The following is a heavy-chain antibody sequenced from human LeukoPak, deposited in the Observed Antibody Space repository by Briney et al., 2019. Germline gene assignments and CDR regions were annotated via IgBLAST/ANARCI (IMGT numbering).Heavy chain of an antibody. CDR2: ISSSGSYI. CDR1: GFTFISYT. V-gene: IGHV3-21*01. Sequence: GGSLRLSCAASGFTFISYTINWVRQAPGKGLEWVSSISSSGSYIYYADSVMGRFTISRDNAKNSLYLQMNSLTAEDTAVYYCARAEYTYEPRGFDFWGQGTLVTVSS. CDR3: ARAEYTYEPRGFDF. D-gene: IGHD6-6*01. J-gene: IGHJ4*02.